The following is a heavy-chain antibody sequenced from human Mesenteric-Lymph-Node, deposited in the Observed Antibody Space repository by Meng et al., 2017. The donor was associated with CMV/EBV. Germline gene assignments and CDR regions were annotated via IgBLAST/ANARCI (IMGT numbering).Heavy chain of an antibody. V-gene: IGHV3-21*01. Sequence: GGSLRLSCAASGFTFSSYEMNWVRQAPGKGLEWVSSISSSSSYIYYADSVKGRFTISRDNAKNSLYLQMNSLRAEDTAVYYCARGAAAAADYWGQGTLVTVSS. CDR3: ARGAAAAADY. D-gene: IGHD6-13*01. CDR1: GFTFSSYE. J-gene: IGHJ4*02. CDR2: ISSSSSYI.